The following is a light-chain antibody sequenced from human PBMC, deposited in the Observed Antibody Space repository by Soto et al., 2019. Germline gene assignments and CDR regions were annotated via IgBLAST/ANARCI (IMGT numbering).Light chain of an antibody. V-gene: IGKV3-20*01. CDR3: QQYDASVLT. CDR2: AAS. J-gene: IGKJ4*01. CDR1: EIISGGY. Sequence: EIVLMQSPGTLSLPPGERATLSCRASEIISGGYLTRYQQKPDQAPRLLIYAASTRATGIPDRFSGSGSGTDFTLTISRLEPEDSAAYYCQQYDASVLTFGGGTKVEIK.